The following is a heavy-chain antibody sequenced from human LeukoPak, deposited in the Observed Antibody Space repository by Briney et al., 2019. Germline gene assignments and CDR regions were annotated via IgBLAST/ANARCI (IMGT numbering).Heavy chain of an antibody. CDR3: ARDFAVTTAYYYGVDV. CDR2: IYYSGST. V-gene: IGHV4-59*01. CDR1: GGSISSYY. D-gene: IGHD4-17*01. J-gene: IGHJ6*02. Sequence: SETLSLTCTVSGGSISSYYWSWIRQPPGKGLEWIGYIYYSGSTDYNPSLRSRVTISVDTPKNQFSLKLSSVTAADTAVYYCARDFAVTTAYYYGVDVWGQGITVTVSS.